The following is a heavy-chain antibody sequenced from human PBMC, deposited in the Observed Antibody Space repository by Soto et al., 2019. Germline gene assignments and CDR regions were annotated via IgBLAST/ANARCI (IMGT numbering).Heavy chain of an antibody. D-gene: IGHD2-8*01. J-gene: IGHJ4*02. CDR1: GFTFSSYS. CDR2: ISSSSSYI. CDR3: ARDLYCTNGVCYIFDY. V-gene: IGHV3-21*01. Sequence: GGSLRLSCAASGFTFSSYSMNWVRQAPGKGLEWVSSISSSSSYIYYADSVKGRFTISRDNAKNSLYLQMNSLRAEDTAVYYCARDLYCTNGVCYIFDYWGQGTLVTVSS.